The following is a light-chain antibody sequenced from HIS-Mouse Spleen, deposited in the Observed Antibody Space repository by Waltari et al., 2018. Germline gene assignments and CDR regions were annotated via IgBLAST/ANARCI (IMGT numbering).Light chain of an antibody. Sequence: QSALTQPASVSGSPGQSITISCTGTSSDVGGYNYVSCYQQHPGKAPKLMIYDVSNRPSGVSNRFSGSKSGNTASLTISGLQVEDEADYYCSSYTSSSFNVVFGGGTKLTVL. CDR1: SSDVGGYNY. CDR2: DVS. J-gene: IGLJ2*01. CDR3: SSYTSSSFNVV. V-gene: IGLV2-14*03.